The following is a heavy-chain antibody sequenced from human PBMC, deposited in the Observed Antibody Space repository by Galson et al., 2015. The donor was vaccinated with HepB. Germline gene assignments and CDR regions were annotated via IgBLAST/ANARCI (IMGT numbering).Heavy chain of an antibody. CDR1: GFTFSTYV. CDR2: ISDGGGST. J-gene: IGHJ4*03. CDR3: AKGYELLRYYFYDMDY. D-gene: IGHD2/OR15-2a*01. Sequence: SLRLSCAASGFTFSTYVMNWVRQAPGKGLEWVSSISDGGGSTYYADLVKGRFTISRDNAKNTLYLQMNSLRAEDTAVYYCAKGYELLRYYFYDMDYWGQGTLVTVSS. V-gene: IGHV3-23*01.